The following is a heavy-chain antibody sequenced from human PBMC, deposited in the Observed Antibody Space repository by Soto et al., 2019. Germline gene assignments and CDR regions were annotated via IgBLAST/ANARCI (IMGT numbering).Heavy chain of an antibody. CDR3: ARDPRDILTGYLVDNWFDP. CDR1: GYTFTSYA. D-gene: IGHD3-9*01. J-gene: IGHJ5*02. Sequence: GASVKVSCKASGYTFTSYAMHWVRQAPGQRLEWMGWINAGNGNTKYSQKFQGRVTITRDTSASTAYMELSSLRSEDTAVYYCARDPRDILTGYLVDNWFDPWGQGTLVTVSS. V-gene: IGHV1-3*01. CDR2: INAGNGNT.